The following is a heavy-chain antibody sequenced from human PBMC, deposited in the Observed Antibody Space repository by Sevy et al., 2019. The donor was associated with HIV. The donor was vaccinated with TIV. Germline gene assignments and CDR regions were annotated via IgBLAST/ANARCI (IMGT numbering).Heavy chain of an antibody. D-gene: IGHD3-22*01. CDR1: GFTLSSFW. Sequence: GGSLRLSCAASGFTLSSFWMTWVRQAPGTGLEWVANIKEDGSDKNYLDSVKGRFTISRDNAKNSLYLQMNSLRAEDTAVYYCARDKNHYDRSVYYDAFDIWGQWTMVTISS. V-gene: IGHV3-7*03. CDR2: IKEDGSDK. CDR3: ARDKNHYDRSVYYDAFDI. J-gene: IGHJ3*02.